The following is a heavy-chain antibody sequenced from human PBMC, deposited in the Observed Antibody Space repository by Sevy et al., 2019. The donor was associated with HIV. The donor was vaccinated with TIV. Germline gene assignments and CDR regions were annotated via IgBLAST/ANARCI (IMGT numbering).Heavy chain of an antibody. CDR1: DYSITSGYF. J-gene: IGHJ4*02. CDR3: ASLSVALSEYDYFDC. CDR2: IYHRGNT. Sequence: SETLSLTCIVSDYSITSGYFWGWVRQPPGKGLEWIGRIYHRGNTDYNPSLKSRVSMSVDTSNNQFSLKLKSVTAADTAIYYCASLSVALSEYDYFDCWGQGILVTVSS. V-gene: IGHV4-38-2*02. D-gene: IGHD5-12*01.